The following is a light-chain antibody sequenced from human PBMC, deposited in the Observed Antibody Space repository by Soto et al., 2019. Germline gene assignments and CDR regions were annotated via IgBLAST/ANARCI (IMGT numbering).Light chain of an antibody. CDR1: QSVSSTY. CDR3: QHYGSLVLT. Sequence: EIVLTQSPGTLSLSPGERATLSCRASQSVSSTYLAWYQQKPGQAPRLLIYGASSRATGIPDRFSGSGSGTPFTLTISRLEPEDFAVYYCQHYGSLVLTFGGGTKVEIK. J-gene: IGKJ4*01. V-gene: IGKV3-20*01. CDR2: GAS.